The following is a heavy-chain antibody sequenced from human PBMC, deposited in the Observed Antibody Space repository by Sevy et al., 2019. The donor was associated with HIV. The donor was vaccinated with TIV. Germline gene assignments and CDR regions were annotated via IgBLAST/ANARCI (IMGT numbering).Heavy chain of an antibody. CDR2: ISGSGGST. CDR1: GFTFSSYA. CDR3: AKGRVLSRLGADKFYFDY. J-gene: IGHJ4*02. D-gene: IGHD3-16*01. V-gene: IGHV3-23*01. Sequence: GGSLRLSCAASGFTFSSYAMSWVRQAPGKGLEWVSAISGSGGSTYYADSVKGRFTIYRDNSKNTLFLQMDSLRVEATAVYNCAKGRVLSRLGADKFYFDYWGQGTLVTVSS.